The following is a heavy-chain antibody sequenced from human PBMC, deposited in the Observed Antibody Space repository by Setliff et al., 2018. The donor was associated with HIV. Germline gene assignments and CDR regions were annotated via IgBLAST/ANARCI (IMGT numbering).Heavy chain of an antibody. D-gene: IGHD3-22*01. CDR2: FHHSGSA. J-gene: IGHJ3*02. CDR3: ARQGAGYYYDSSDYYTGNGFDM. CDR1: GYSISTAYY. Sequence: SETLSLTCAVSGYSISTAYYWAWIRQSPGKGLEWIGGFHHSGSAHYNPSLKSRVTISGQTSKHQFSLTLTSVTAADTAIYYCARQGAGYYYDSSDYYTGNGFDMWGQGTMVTVSS. V-gene: IGHV4-38-2*01.